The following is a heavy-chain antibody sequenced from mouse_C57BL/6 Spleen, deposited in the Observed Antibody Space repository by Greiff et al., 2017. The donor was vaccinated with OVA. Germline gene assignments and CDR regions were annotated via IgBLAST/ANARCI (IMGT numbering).Heavy chain of an antibody. CDR1: GFSLTSYG. V-gene: IGHV2-2*01. J-gene: IGHJ1*03. D-gene: IGHD1-1*01. Sequence: QVQLQQSGPGLVQPSQSLSITCTVSGFSLTSYGVHWVRQSPGKGLEWLGVIWSGGSTDYNAAFISRLSISKDNSKSQVFFKMNSLQADDTAIYYCARNYGGLRYDWYFDVWGTGTTVTVSS. CDR2: IWSGGST. CDR3: ARNYGGLRYDWYFDV.